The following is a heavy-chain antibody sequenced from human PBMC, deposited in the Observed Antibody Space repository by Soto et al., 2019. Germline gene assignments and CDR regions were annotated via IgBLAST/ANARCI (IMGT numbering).Heavy chain of an antibody. V-gene: IGHV3-15*01. CDR3: ATGQVLDY. J-gene: IGHJ4*02. CDR1: GFTFSNAW. CDR2: VKSKADGGAT. Sequence: GGSLRLSCAGSGFTFSNAWMNWVRQVPGKGLEWVGRVKSKADGGATDYAAPVKGRFTISRDDLKNTVYLQMNSLKTEDTAVYFCATGQVLDYWGLGTLVTVLL.